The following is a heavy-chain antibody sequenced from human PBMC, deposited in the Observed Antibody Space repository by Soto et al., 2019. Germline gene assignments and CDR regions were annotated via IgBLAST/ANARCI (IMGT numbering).Heavy chain of an antibody. Sequence: QVHLVQSGAEVKKPGASVKVSCKGSGYAFTTYGITWVRQAPGQGLEWMGWISAHSGNTNYAQKLQGRVTVTRDTATSTAYMELSSLRSDDTAVYYCARGRDGDYWGQGALVTVSS. CDR1: GYAFTTYG. J-gene: IGHJ4*02. V-gene: IGHV1-18*01. CDR2: ISAHSGNT. D-gene: IGHD6-6*01. CDR3: ARGRDGDY.